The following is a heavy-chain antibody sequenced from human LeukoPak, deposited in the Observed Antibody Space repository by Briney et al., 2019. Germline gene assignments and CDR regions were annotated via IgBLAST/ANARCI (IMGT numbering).Heavy chain of an antibody. CDR1: GFTVSTKY. CDR3: ARESGSYLQ. J-gene: IGHJ4*02. CDR2: INTGGYT. D-gene: IGHD1-26*01. V-gene: IGHV3-53*01. Sequence: GGSLRLSCAASGFTVSTKYMTWVRQAPGKGLDWVSIINTGGYTYYIDSVKGRFTISRDKSKNTLYLQMTFLNVEDTAVYYCARESGSYLQWGQGTLVTVSS.